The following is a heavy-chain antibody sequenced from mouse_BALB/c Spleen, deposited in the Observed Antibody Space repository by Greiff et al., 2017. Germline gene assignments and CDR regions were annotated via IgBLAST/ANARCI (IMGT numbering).Heavy chain of an antibody. D-gene: IGHD5-1*01. Sequence: EVQVVESGGDLVKPGGSLKLSCAASGFTFSSYGMSWVRQTPDKRLEWVATISSGGSYTYYPDSVKGRFTISRDNAKNTLYLQMSSLKSEDTAMYYCARQGRSTWYFDVWGAGTTVTVSS. J-gene: IGHJ1*01. CDR3: ARQGRSTWYFDV. V-gene: IGHV5-6*01. CDR2: ISSGGSYT. CDR1: GFTFSSYG.